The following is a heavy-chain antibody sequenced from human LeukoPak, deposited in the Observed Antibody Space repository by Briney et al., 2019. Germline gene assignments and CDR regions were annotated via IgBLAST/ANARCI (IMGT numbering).Heavy chain of an antibody. J-gene: IGHJ4*02. CDR3: AKDTTPLGGYSGYGHY. CDR1: GFTFDDYA. D-gene: IGHD5-12*01. CDR2: ISGDGGST. V-gene: IGHV3-43*02. Sequence: QPGGSLRLSCAASGFTFDDYAMHWVRQAPGKGLEWVSLISGDGGSTYYADSVKGRFTISRDNTENSLYLQMNSLRTEDTAFYYCAKDTTPLGGYSGYGHYWGQGTLVTVSS.